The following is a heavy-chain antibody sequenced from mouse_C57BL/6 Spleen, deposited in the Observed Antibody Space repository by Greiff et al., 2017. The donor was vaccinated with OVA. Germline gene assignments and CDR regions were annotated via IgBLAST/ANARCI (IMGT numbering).Heavy chain of an antibody. J-gene: IGHJ4*01. CDR1: GYTFTSYW. D-gene: IGHD2-4*01. CDR2: IHPNSGST. V-gene: IGHV1-64*01. CDR3: ARYDYDLGAAMDY. Sequence: QVHVKQPGAELVKPGASVKLSCKASGYTFTSYWMHWVKQRPGKGLEWIGMIHPNSGSTNYNEKFKSKATLTVDKSSSTASMQLSSLTSEDSAVYYCARYDYDLGAAMDYWGQGTSVTVSS.